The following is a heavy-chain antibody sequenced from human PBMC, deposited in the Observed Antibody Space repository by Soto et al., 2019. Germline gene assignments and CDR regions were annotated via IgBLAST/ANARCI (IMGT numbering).Heavy chain of an antibody. Sequence: LSDTSAVAADSLSTGVGWVWPRRPPGQEREWGWEIHKISTTKYGPSFKNRLSMSVGKSRKQFSLNLSSVTAADTGVYFCISGSNYVWDRWGQGTLVTVSS. V-gene: IGHV4-4*01. D-gene: IGHD1-26*01. J-gene: IGHJ5*02. CDR3: ISGSNYVWDR. CDR2: IHKISTT. CDR1: ADSLSTGVG.